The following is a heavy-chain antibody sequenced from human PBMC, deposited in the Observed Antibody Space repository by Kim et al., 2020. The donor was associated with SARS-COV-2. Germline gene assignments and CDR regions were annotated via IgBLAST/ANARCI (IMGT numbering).Heavy chain of an antibody. D-gene: IGHD1-26*01. Sequence: GGSLRLSCAASGFTFSSYAMHWVRQAPGKGLEWVAVISYDGSNKYYADSVKGRFTISRDNSKNTLYLQMNSLRAEDTAVYYCAREEWELPEENGAFDIWGQGTMVTVSS. CDR2: ISYDGSNK. CDR1: GFTFSSYA. V-gene: IGHV3-30*04. CDR3: AREEWELPEENGAFDI. J-gene: IGHJ3*02.